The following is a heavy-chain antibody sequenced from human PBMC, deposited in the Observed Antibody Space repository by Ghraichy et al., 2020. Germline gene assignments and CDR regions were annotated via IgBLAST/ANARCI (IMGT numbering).Heavy chain of an antibody. CDR2: IYWNDDK. CDR1: GFSLSTSGVG. D-gene: IGHD5-18*01. CDR3: AHRNTAPAAFDI. J-gene: IGHJ3*02. Sequence: SGPTLVKPTQTLTLTCTFSGFSLSTSGVGVGWIRQPPGKALEWLALIYWNDDKRYSPSLKSRLTITKDTSKNQVVLTMTNMYPVDTATYYCAHRNTAPAAFDIWGQGTMVTVSS. V-gene: IGHV2-5*01.